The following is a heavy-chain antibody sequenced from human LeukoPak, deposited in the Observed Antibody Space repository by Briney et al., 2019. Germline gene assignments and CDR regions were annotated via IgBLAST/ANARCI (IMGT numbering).Heavy chain of an antibody. Sequence: ASVKVSCESSGYTFTNYYLHWVRQAPGQGLAWMGIINPSGGTTRYVEKFQGRVTMTRDTSASTVYMELSSLRSEDTAVYYCARGGYSESFYNPRSYGMDVWGQGTTVIVSS. V-gene: IGHV1-46*01. D-gene: IGHD3-10*01. CDR3: ARGGYSESFYNPRSYGMDV. J-gene: IGHJ6*02. CDR2: INPSGGTT. CDR1: GYTFTNYY.